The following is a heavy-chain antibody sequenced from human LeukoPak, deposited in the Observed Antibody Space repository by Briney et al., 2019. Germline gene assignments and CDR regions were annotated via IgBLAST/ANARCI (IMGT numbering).Heavy chain of an antibody. Sequence: GASVKVSCKVSGYTLTELPMHWVRQAPGQGLEWMGIINPSGGSTSYAQKFQGRVTMTRGMSTSTVYMELSSLRSEDTAVYYCAREGKWAADYWGQGTLVTVSS. CDR2: INPSGGST. CDR3: AREGKWAADY. D-gene: IGHD2-8*01. J-gene: IGHJ4*02. V-gene: IGHV1-46*01. CDR1: GYTLTELP.